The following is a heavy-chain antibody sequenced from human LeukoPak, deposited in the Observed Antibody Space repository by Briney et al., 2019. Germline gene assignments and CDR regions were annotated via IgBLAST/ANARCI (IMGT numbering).Heavy chain of an antibody. J-gene: IGHJ4*02. CDR3: GRDSYYCDSSGQSGASYTIDY. V-gene: IGHV3-20*04. CDR2: INWNGGTT. CDR1: GLTFDDYG. D-gene: IGHD3-22*01. Sequence: PGGSLRLSCVASGLTFDDYGMSWVRQAPGKGLEWVSGINWNGGTTTYADSVKGRFTISRDNSKNTLFLQMNSLRPEDTAVYFCGRDSYYCDSSGQSGASYTIDYWGQGTLVTVSS.